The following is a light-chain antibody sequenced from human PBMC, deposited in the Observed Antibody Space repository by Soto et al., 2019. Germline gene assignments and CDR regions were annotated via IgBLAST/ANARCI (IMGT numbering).Light chain of an antibody. CDR3: RSYTSSRLYV. CDR1: SSDVGGYNY. J-gene: IGLJ1*01. Sequence: QSALTQPASVSGSPGQSITISCTGTSSDVGGYNYVSWYQQHPGKAPKLMIYDVSNRPSGVSNRFSGSKSGNTASLTISGLQAEDEADYYCRSYTSSRLYVFGGGTKLTVL. CDR2: DVS. V-gene: IGLV2-14*01.